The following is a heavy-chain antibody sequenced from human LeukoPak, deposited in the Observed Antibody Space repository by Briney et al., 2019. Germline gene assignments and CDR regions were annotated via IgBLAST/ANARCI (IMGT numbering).Heavy chain of an antibody. CDR1: GGSISAYY. Sequence: SETLSLTCTVSGGSISAYYWSWIRQPAGKGLEWIGRIHTSGSTNYNPSLKSRVTMSIDTSKNQFSLKLSSVTPEDTAVYYCTREAVWGTSDYWAQGTLVTVSS. V-gene: IGHV4-4*07. J-gene: IGHJ4*02. CDR3: TREAVWGTSDY. D-gene: IGHD3-16*01. CDR2: IHTSGST.